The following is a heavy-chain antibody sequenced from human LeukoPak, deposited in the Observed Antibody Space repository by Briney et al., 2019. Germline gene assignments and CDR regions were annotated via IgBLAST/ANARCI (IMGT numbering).Heavy chain of an antibody. V-gene: IGHV3-23*01. CDR3: AHPGVLIPL. Sequence: GGSLRLSCAASGFTFGTHDMQWVRQAPGKGLEWVSGISRNGPTYYSDSVRGRFTISRDNSKDTLYLQMSSLRAEDTAVYYCAHPGVLIPLWGQGTLVTVSS. J-gene: IGHJ4*02. CDR1: GFTFGTHD. D-gene: IGHD7-27*01. CDR2: ISRNGPT.